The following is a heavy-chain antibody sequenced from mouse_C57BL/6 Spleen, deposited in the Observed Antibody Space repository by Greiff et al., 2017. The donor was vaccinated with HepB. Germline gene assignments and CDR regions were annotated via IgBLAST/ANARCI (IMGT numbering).Heavy chain of an antibody. CDR3: ARRDSNYYYYAMDY. D-gene: IGHD2-5*01. Sequence: QVQLQQSGPELVKPGASVKISCKASGYAFSSSWMNWVKQRPGKGLEWIGRIYPGDGDTNYNGKFKGKATLTADKSSSTAYMQLSSLTSEDSAVYYCARRDSNYYYYAMDYWGQGTSVTVSS. CDR1: GYAFSSSW. CDR2: IYPGDGDT. J-gene: IGHJ4*01. V-gene: IGHV1-82*01.